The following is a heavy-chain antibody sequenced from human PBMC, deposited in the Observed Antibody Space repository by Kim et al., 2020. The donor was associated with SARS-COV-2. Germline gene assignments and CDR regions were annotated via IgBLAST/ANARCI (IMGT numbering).Heavy chain of an antibody. J-gene: IGHJ5*02. CDR1: GGSISSYY. Sequence: SETLSLTCTVSGGSISSYYWSWIRQPPGKGLEYIGSIYYSGSTNYNPSLKSRVTISVDTSKNQFSLKLSSVTAADTAVYYCARVALGYCSSTSCHKGFDPWGQGTLVTVSS. CDR2: IYYSGST. V-gene: IGHV4-59*01. CDR3: ARVALGYCSSTSCHKGFDP. D-gene: IGHD2-2*01.